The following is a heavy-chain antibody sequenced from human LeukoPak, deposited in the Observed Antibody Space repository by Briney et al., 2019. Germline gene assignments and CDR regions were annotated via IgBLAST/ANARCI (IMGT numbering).Heavy chain of an antibody. V-gene: IGHV3-23*01. Sequence: AGGSLRLSCAASGFTFSSYAMSWVRQAPGKGLEWVSAISGSGGSTYYADSVRGRFTISRDNSKSTLYLQMNSLRAEDTAVYYCARHRSSWLIDYWGQGTLVTVSS. CDR1: GFTFSSYA. CDR3: ARHRSSWLIDY. CDR2: ISGSGGST. J-gene: IGHJ4*02. D-gene: IGHD6-6*01.